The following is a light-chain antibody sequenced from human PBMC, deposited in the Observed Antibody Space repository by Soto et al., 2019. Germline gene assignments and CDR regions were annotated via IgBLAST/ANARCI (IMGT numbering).Light chain of an antibody. CDR3: CSFAGSPYV. CDR2: DVT. J-gene: IGLJ1*01. Sequence: QSVLTQPGSVSGSPGQSVAISCTGTSSDAGGYNYVSWFQHHPGKAPKLLIYDVTQLPAGVSDRFSGSKSGNTASLTISGLQAEDEADYYCCSFAGSPYVFGTGTKVTV. CDR1: SSDAGGYNY. V-gene: IGLV2-11*01.